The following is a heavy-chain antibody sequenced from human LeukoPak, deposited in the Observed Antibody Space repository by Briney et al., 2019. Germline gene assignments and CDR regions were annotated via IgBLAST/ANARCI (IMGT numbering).Heavy chain of an antibody. CDR2: IYKAGST. Sequence: GGALRLSCAASVLTVSSSYMSGVRQAAGKGLRWVSIIYKAGSTSYADSMKGRFTISRDNSTNPLYLQVNSLRAEDTAMYYCARNILFAFDIWGQGTMVTVSS. CDR1: VLTVSSSY. CDR3: ARNILFAFDI. J-gene: IGHJ3*02. D-gene: IGHD2/OR15-2a*01. V-gene: IGHV3-53*01.